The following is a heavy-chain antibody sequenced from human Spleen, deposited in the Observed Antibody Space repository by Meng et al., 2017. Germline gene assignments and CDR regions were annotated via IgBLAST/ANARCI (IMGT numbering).Heavy chain of an antibody. V-gene: IGHV1-3*01. CDR3: ARGTVTTLAWFDP. J-gene: IGHJ5*02. D-gene: IGHD4-17*01. CDR1: GYDFTTYY. CDR2: INAGNGNT. Sequence: ASVKVSCKASGYDFTTYYMHWVRQAPGQGLELMGWINAGNGNTKYSQKFQGRVTITRDTSASTAYMELSSLRSEDTAVYYCARGTVTTLAWFDPWGQGTLVTVSS.